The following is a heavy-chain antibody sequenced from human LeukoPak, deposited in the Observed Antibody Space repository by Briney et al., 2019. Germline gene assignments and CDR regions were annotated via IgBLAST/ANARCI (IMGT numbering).Heavy chain of an antibody. D-gene: IGHD4-23*01. V-gene: IGHV1-8*01. CDR1: GYTFTSYD. Sequence: ASVKVSCKASGYTFTSYDINWVRQATGQGLEWMGWMNPNSGNTGYAQKFQGRVTMTRNTSISTAYMELRSLRSDDTAVYYCARAEPYYGGNAQRPWFDPWGQGTLVTVSS. CDR2: MNPNSGNT. CDR3: ARAEPYYGGNAQRPWFDP. J-gene: IGHJ5*02.